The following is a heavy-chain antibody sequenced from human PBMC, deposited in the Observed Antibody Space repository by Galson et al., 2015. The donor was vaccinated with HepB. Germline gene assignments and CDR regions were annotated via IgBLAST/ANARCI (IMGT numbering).Heavy chain of an antibody. CDR2: INPNTAGP. V-gene: IGHV1-2*02. CDR3: VRGLGLATSGWVAGDFDY. D-gene: IGHD6-19*01. Sequence: SVKVSCKASGYTFTGYYIHWVRQAPGQGLEWMGWINPNTAGPKYAQRFQGRVTMTRDTSIHTAYMELTSLRSNDTAVYYCVRGLGLATSGWVAGDFDYWGQGTLVTVSS. CDR1: GYTFTGYY. J-gene: IGHJ4*02.